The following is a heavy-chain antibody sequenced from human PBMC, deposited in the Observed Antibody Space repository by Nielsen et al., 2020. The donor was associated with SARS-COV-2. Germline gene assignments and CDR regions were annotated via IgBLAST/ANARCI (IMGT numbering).Heavy chain of an antibody. D-gene: IGHD6-13*01. J-gene: IGHJ6*02. CDR3: ASSPSSSWYDYYGMDV. V-gene: IGHV3-53*01. CDR2: IYSGGST. CDR1: GFTVSSNY. Sequence: GESLKISCAASGFTVSSNYMSWVRQAPGKGLEWVSVIYSGGSTYYADSVKGRFTISRDNSKNTLYLQMNSLRAEDTAVYYCASSPSSSWYDYYGMDVWGQGTTVTVSS.